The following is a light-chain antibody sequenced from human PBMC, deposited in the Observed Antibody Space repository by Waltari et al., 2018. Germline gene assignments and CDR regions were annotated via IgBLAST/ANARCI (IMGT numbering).Light chain of an antibody. CDR1: DIGRKN. J-gene: IGLJ2*01. V-gene: IGLV3-21*02. CDR3: QVWDSTTDHAI. CDR2: DNS. Sequence: SYVVTQPPSVSLAPGQTATITRGGDDIGRKNVCWYQRRPGQAPVLVVSDNSDRSSGVPERFSGSNAGDTATLTISRVEVGDEADFYCQVWDSTTDHAIFGGGTKLTVL.